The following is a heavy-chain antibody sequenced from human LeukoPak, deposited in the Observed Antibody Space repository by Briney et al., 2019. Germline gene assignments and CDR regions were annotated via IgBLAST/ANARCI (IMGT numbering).Heavy chain of an antibody. CDR3: ARGPIAVADY. CDR2: INPSGGST. Sequence: GASVKVSCKASGYTFTSYYMHWVRQAPGQGLEWMGIINPSGGSTSYAQKFQGRVTMTRDTSTSTAYMELRSLRSDDTAVYYCARGPIAVADYWGQGTLVTVSS. V-gene: IGHV1-46*01. D-gene: IGHD6-19*01. J-gene: IGHJ4*02. CDR1: GYTFTSYY.